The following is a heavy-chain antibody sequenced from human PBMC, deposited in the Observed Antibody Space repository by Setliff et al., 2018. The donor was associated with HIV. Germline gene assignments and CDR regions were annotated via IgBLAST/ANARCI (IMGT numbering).Heavy chain of an antibody. J-gene: IGHJ4*02. CDR2: IGSNGGST. D-gene: IGHD3-22*01. V-gene: IGHV3-23*01. Sequence: GGSLRLSCAASEFTFSTYAMSWVRQAPGKGLEWVSVIGSNGGSTYYADSVKGRFTVSSDNSKNTLYVQMNSLRAEDTALYFCARGLYYDTSGQGGMGFWGQGTLVTVSS. CDR3: ARGLYYDTSGQGGMGF. CDR1: EFTFSTYA.